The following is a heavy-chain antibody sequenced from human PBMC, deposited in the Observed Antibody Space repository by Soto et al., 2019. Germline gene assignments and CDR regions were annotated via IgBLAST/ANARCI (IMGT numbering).Heavy chain of an antibody. CDR2: IYYSGST. V-gene: IGHV4-59*01. J-gene: IGHJ4*02. Sequence: SETLSLTCTVSGGSISSYYWSWIRQPPGKGLEWIGYIYYSGSTNYNPSLKSRVTISVDTSKNQFSLKLSSVTAADTAVYYCARLHVLPSGIQLWYFDYWGQGTLVTVSS. CDR1: GGSISSYY. D-gene: IGHD5-18*01. CDR3: ARLHVLPSGIQLWYFDY.